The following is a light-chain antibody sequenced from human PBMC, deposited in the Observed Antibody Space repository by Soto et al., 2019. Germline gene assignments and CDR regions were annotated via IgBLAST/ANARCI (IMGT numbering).Light chain of an antibody. Sequence: EIVMTQSPATLSVSPGESATLSCRASQSVSSNLAWHQQKPGQAPRILMYDASTRATGISARFSGSGSGTELTITISSLQSEDCEVYYCQQYHNWPITFGQGTRLEIK. CDR1: QSVSSN. CDR3: QQYHNWPIT. J-gene: IGKJ5*01. V-gene: IGKV3-15*01. CDR2: DAS.